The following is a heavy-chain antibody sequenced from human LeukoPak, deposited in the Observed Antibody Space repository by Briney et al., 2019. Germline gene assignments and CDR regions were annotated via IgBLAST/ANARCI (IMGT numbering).Heavy chain of an antibody. J-gene: IGHJ4*02. CDR2: ISGSGGGT. Sequence: GGSLRLSCAASGFTFSSYAMSWVRQAPGKGLEWVSAISGSGGGTYYADSVKGRFTISRDNSKNTLYLQMNSLRAEDTAVYYRAKEMRYYDSSGYSQYYFDYWGQGTLVTVSS. D-gene: IGHD3-22*01. CDR3: AKEMRYYDSSGYSQYYFDY. V-gene: IGHV3-23*01. CDR1: GFTFSSYA.